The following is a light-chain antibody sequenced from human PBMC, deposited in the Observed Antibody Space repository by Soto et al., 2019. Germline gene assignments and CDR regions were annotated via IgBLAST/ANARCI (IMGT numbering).Light chain of an antibody. CDR3: QQYNNWPQT. CDR1: QSVRSK. CDR2: GAS. J-gene: IGKJ2*01. Sequence: EIVMTQSPVTLSVSPGERATLSCRASQSVRSKLAWYQQKPGQAPRLLIYGASTRATGIPARFSGSGSGTEFTLSISSLQSEECAVYYCQQYNNWPQTFGQGTKLEI. V-gene: IGKV3-15*01.